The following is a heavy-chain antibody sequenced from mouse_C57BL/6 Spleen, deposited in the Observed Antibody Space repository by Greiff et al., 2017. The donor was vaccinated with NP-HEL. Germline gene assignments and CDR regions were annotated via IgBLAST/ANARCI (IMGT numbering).Heavy chain of an antibody. D-gene: IGHD2-13*01. CDR3: ARYGDERNYLDY. J-gene: IGHJ2*01. CDR2: IDPSDSYT. Sequence: VQLQQPGAELVMPGASVKLSCKASGYTFTSYWMHWVKQRPGQGLEWIGEIDPSDSYTNYNQKFKGKSTLTVDKSSSTAYMQLSSLTSEDSAVYYCARYGDERNYLDYWGQGTTLTVSS. CDR1: GYTFTSYW. V-gene: IGHV1-69*01.